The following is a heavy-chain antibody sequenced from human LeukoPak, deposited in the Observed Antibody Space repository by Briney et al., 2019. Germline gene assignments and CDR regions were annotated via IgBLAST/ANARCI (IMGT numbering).Heavy chain of an antibody. V-gene: IGHV4-59*08. CDR1: GSSISSYY. J-gene: IGHJ4*02. CDR3: ARLKAGRPTPFDS. CDR2: IYYSGST. Sequence: SETLSLTCTVSGSSISSYYWSWIRQPPGKGLEWIGYIYYSGSTNYNPSLKSRVTISVDTSKNQFSLKLSSVTAADTAVYYCARLKAGRPTPFDSGCQGTLVTVSS.